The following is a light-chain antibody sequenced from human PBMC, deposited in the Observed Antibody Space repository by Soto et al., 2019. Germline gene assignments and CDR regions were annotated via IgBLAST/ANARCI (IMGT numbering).Light chain of an antibody. V-gene: IGLV1-40*01. CDR2: GNS. CDR3: QSYDSSLSGPYYV. CDR1: SSNFGAGYD. Sequence: QSVLTQPPSVSGAPGQRVTISCTGSSSNFGAGYDVHWYQQLPGTAPKLLIYGNSNRPSGVPDRFSGSKSGTSASLAITGLQAEDEADYYCQSYDSSLSGPYYVFGTGTKLTVL. J-gene: IGLJ1*01.